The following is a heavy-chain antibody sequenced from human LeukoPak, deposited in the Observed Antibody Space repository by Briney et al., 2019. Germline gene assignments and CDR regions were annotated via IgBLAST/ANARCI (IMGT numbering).Heavy chain of an antibody. J-gene: IGHJ4*02. D-gene: IGHD2-2*01. CDR2: IYPGGSET. CDR3: ARGGRGYCSSTSCYSLDY. V-gene: IGHV5-51*01. CDR1: GYSFTSYW. Sequence: GESLKISCKGSGYSFTSYWIGWVRQMAGKGLEWMGIIYPGGSETRYSPSFQGQVTISADKSISTAYLQWSSLKASDTAMYYCARGGRGYCSSTSCYSLDYWGQGTLVTVSS.